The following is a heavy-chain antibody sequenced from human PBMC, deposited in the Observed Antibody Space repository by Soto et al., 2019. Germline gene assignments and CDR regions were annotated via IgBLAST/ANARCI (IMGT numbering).Heavy chain of an antibody. CDR2: ISYGGGNT. D-gene: IGHD2-15*01. CDR3: AKDGTHCSDGSCYGMDV. Sequence: GGSLRLSCAASGFTFSSHGMHWVRQAPGKGLEWVALISYGGGNTYHTDSVEGRFTISRDNSKNTLYLQMNSLKAEDTAVYYCAKDGTHCSDGSCYGMDVWGQGTTVTVSS. J-gene: IGHJ6*02. V-gene: IGHV3-30*18. CDR1: GFTFSSHG.